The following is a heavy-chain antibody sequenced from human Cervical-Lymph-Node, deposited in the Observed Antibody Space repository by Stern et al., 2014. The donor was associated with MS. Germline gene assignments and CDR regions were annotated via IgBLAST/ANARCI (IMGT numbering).Heavy chain of an antibody. CDR3: ARHFDYYYYGMDV. CDR2: IYYSGST. CDR1: GGSISSSDYY. J-gene: IGHJ6*02. V-gene: IGHV4-39*01. Sequence: VQLEESGPGLVKPSETLSLTCTVSGGSISSSDYYWGWIRQPPGKGLEWIGSIYYSGSTYYHPSLKSRVTISVDTLKNQFSLQLTSVTAADTAVYYCARHFDYYYYGMDVWGQGITVTVSS.